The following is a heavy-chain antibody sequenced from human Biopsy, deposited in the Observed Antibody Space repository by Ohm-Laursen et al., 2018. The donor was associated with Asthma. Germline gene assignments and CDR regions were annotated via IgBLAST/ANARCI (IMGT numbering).Heavy chain of an antibody. D-gene: IGHD5-12*01. CDR2: LIPVLGTP. CDR3: ARGYSGSDRIVYYYSGLEV. CDR1: GDSFSNYA. J-gene: IGHJ6*02. Sequence: GASVKVSCNASGDSFSNYAISWVRQAPGQGLEWMGGLIPVLGTPDHAQMFEGRVTITADESTSTAYMELSSLSSEDTAVYYCARGYSGSDRIVYYYSGLEVWSQGTTVTVSS. V-gene: IGHV1-69*13.